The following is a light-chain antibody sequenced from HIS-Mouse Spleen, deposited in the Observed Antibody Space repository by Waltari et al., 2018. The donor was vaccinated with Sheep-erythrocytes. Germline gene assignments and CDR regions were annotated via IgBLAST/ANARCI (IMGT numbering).Light chain of an antibody. J-gene: IGLJ2*01. V-gene: IGLV2-23*01. CDR1: SSDVGSYHL. Sequence: QSALTQPASVSGSPGQSITISCTGTSSDVGSYHLVSWYQQHPGKAPKPMIYEGSKRHSGVSNRCSGSKSGNTASLTISGLQAEDEADYYCCSYAGSSTLVFGGGTKLTVL. CDR3: CSYAGSSTLV. CDR2: EGS.